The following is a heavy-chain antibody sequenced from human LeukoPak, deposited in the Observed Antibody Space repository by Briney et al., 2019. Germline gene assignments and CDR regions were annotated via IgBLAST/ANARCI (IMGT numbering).Heavy chain of an antibody. CDR2: ISYDGSNK. CDR3: ARDTEGQQLGLVDWYFDL. CDR1: GFTFSSYA. D-gene: IGHD6-13*01. Sequence: GGSLRLSCAASGFTFSSYAMHWVRQAPGKGLEWVAVISYDGSNKYYADSVKGRFTISRDNSKNTLYLQMNSLRAEDTAVYYCARDTEGQQLGLVDWYFDLWGRGTLVTVSS. V-gene: IGHV3-30-3*01. J-gene: IGHJ2*01.